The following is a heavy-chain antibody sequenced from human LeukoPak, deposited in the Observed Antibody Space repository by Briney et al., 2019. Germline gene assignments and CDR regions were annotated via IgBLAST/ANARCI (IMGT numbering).Heavy chain of an antibody. D-gene: IGHD2-2*01. V-gene: IGHV4-39*01. J-gene: IGHJ6*03. Sequence: SETLSLTSTVSGGSISSSSYYWGWIRQPPRKGLEWIGSIYYSGSTYYNPSLKSRVTISVDTSKNQFSLKLSSVTAADTAVYYCARKVGYCSSTSCYPRKKYYYYYMDVWGKGTTVTVSS. CDR2: IYYSGST. CDR1: GGSISSSSYY. CDR3: ARKVGYCSSTSCYPRKKYYYYYMDV.